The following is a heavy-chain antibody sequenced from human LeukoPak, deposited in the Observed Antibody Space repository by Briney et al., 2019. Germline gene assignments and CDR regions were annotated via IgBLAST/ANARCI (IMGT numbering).Heavy chain of an antibody. Sequence: GRSLRLSCAASGFTFSSYAMRWVRQAPGKGLEWVAVISYDGSNKYYADSVKGRFTISRDNSKNTLYLQMNSLRAEDTAVYYCAKESWTGGFDYWGQGTLVTVSP. J-gene: IGHJ4*02. V-gene: IGHV3-30-3*01. D-gene: IGHD1-1*01. CDR1: GFTFSSYA. CDR3: AKESWTGGFDY. CDR2: ISYDGSNK.